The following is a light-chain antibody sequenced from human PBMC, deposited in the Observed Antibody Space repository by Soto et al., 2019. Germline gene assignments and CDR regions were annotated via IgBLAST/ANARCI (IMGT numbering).Light chain of an antibody. CDR3: QQYGSSPPWT. Sequence: DIVLTQSPGTLSLSPGDRATLSCRASQSVSGTHLAWYQQKPGQAPRLLIYDTSTRATGIPARFSGSGSGTDFTLTISRLEPEDFAAYYCQQYGSSPPWTFGQGTKVDIK. V-gene: IGKV3-20*01. J-gene: IGKJ1*01. CDR2: DTS. CDR1: QSVSGTH.